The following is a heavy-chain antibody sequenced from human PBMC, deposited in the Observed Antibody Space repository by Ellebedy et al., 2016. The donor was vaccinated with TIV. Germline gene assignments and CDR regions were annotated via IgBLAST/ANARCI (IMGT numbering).Heavy chain of an antibody. D-gene: IGHD2-8*01. CDR3: ARGLGYCNKGVCRMDV. CDR2: LSYSGNT. Sequence: MPSETLSLTCTASGGSISYSGHYWGWIRQPPGKGLEWIGSLSYSGNTYYNPSLESRVTISVDTSRNQFSLNRRSVTAAETAVYHCARGLGYCNKGVCRMDVWGQGTTVTVSS. J-gene: IGHJ6*02. CDR1: GGSISYSGHY. V-gene: IGHV4-39*07.